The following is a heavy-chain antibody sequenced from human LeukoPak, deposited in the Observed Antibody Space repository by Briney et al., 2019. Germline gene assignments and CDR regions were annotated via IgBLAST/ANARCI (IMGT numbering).Heavy chain of an antibody. CDR1: GFTFSNSA. D-gene: IGHD3-22*01. Sequence: GGSLRLSCAASGFTFSNSAMSWVRQAPGKGLEWVSAISGSGGSIYYADSVKGRFTISRDNSKNTLYLQINSLRAEDTAVYYCAKDLGGGNYYDSSGYYYWGQGTLVTVSS. CDR3: AKDLGGGNYYDSSGYYY. J-gene: IGHJ4*02. CDR2: ISGSGGSI. V-gene: IGHV3-23*01.